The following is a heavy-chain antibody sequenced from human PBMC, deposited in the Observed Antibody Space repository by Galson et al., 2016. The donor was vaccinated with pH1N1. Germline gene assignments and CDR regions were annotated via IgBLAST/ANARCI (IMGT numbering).Heavy chain of an antibody. CDR1: GYTFTSYY. J-gene: IGHJ5*02. V-gene: IGHV1-46*01. Sequence: SVKVSCKASGYTFTSYYMHWVRQAPGQGLEWMGIITPTGGRTSYAQKFKDRVAMTSDTSTSAVYMELNSLRSEDTAVYYCARAPYCSNATCYSFWFDPWGQSTPDTVSS. CDR3: ARAPYCSNATCYSFWFDP. D-gene: IGHD2-2*02. CDR2: ITPTGGRT.